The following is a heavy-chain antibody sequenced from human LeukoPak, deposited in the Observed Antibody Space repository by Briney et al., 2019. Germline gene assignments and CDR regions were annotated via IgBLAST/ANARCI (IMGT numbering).Heavy chain of an antibody. D-gene: IGHD2-2*01. Sequence: ASVKVSCKASGYTFTSYDINWVRQATGQGLEWMGWMNPNSGNTGYAQKFQGRVTMTRNTSISTAYMELSSLRSEDTAVYYCARDLEQLLVDAFDIWGQGTMVTVSS. V-gene: IGHV1-8*01. CDR2: MNPNSGNT. J-gene: IGHJ3*02. CDR3: ARDLEQLLVDAFDI. CDR1: GYTFTSYD.